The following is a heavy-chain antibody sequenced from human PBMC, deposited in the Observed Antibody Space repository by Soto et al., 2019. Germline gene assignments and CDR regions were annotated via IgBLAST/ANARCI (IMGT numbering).Heavy chain of an antibody. D-gene: IGHD1-1*01. Sequence: QVHLVQSGAEVKKPGASVKVSCKGSGYGFTTYGITWVRQAPGQGLEWMAWISAHTGNTNYAQKLQGRVTVTRDTSTSTAYMELSSLRSDDTAVYYCARGRYGDYWGQGALVTVSS. J-gene: IGHJ4*02. CDR1: GYGFTTYG. CDR3: ARGRYGDY. V-gene: IGHV1-18*01. CDR2: ISAHTGNT.